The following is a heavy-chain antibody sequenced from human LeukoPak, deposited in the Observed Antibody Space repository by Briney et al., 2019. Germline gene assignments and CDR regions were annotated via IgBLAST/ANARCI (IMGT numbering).Heavy chain of an antibody. D-gene: IGHD4-23*01. V-gene: IGHV1-46*01. CDR2: INPSGGGT. CDR3: ARDWGSTVVHDH. Sequence: ASVKVSCKASGYTFTTYYIHWVRQAPGQGLEWMGIINPSGGGTTYAQKFQGRVTMTRDTSTGTVYMELRSLRSDDTAVFYCARDWGSTVVHDHWGQGTLVTVSS. J-gene: IGHJ4*02. CDR1: GYTFTTYY.